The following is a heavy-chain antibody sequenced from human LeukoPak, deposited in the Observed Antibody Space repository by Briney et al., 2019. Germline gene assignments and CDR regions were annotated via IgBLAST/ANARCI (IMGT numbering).Heavy chain of an antibody. J-gene: IGHJ4*02. CDR2: IYYSGST. D-gene: IGHD3-10*01. CDR3: ARASGPSQGSGTDLFDY. V-gene: IGHV4-30-4*01. CDR1: GGSISSGDYY. Sequence: SETLSLTCTVSGGSISSGDYYWSWIRQPPGKGLEWIGYIYYSGSTYYNPSLKSRVTISVDTSKNQFSLKLSSVTAADTAVYYCARASGPSQGSGTDLFDYWGQGTLVTVSS.